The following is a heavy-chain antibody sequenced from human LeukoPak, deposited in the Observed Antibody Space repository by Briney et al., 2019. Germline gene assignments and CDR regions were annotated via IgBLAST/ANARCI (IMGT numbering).Heavy chain of an antibody. CDR1: THTFTDYY. Sequence: ASVKVSCKPSTHTFTDYYVHWVRQAPGQGLEWMGWINPKSGGTKFAQKFQGRVTMTRDTSISTVYMEMGRLKSDDTAIYYCAGLSNVAARPGWFDPWGQGTLVTVSS. CDR2: INPKSGGT. D-gene: IGHD6-6*01. CDR3: AGLSNVAARPGWFDP. V-gene: IGHV1-2*02. J-gene: IGHJ5*02.